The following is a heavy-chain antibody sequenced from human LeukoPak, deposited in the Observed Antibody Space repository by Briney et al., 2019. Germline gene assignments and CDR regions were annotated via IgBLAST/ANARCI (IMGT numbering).Heavy chain of an antibody. D-gene: IGHD6-6*01. Sequence: ASVKVSCKASGYTFTSYDINWVRQATGQGLEWMGWMNPNSGNTGYAQKFQGRVTITRNTSISTAYMELSSLRSEDTAVYYCARGGGSSSSFYYYYYMDVWGKGTTVTVSS. CDR3: ARGGGSSSSFYYYYYMDV. CDR2: MNPNSGNT. J-gene: IGHJ6*03. V-gene: IGHV1-8*03. CDR1: GYTFTSYD.